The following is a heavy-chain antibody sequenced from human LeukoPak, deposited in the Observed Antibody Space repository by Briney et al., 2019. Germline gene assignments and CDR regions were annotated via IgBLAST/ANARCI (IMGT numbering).Heavy chain of an antibody. D-gene: IGHD3-3*01. CDR2: INPNSGGT. Sequence: ASVTVSCKASGYTFTGYYMHWVRQAPGQGLECMGWINPNSGGTNYAQKFQGRVTMTRDTSISTAYMELSRLRSDDTAVYYCARGPRITIFGVVIIHAWGQGTLVTVSS. J-gene: IGHJ5*02. V-gene: IGHV1-2*02. CDR3: ARGPRITIFGVVIIHA. CDR1: GYTFTGYY.